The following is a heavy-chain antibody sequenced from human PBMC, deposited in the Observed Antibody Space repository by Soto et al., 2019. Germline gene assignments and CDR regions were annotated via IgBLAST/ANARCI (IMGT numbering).Heavy chain of an antibody. CDR3: TTLRLDP. CDR2: VNPNTGLT. D-gene: IGHD6-25*01. Sequence: GASVKVSCKASGYIFTAFYMNWVRQAPGQGLEWMGWVNPNTGLTKYAQKFRDRVTMTRDTSINTAYMELSGLTSDDTAVYYCTTLRLDPWGQGTLVTVSS. V-gene: IGHV1-2*02. J-gene: IGHJ5*02. CDR1: GYIFTAFY.